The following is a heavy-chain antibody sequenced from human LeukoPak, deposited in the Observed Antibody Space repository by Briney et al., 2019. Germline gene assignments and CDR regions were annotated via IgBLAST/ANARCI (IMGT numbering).Heavy chain of an antibody. J-gene: IGHJ3*02. D-gene: IGHD2-2*01. CDR3: AISLVVGGGAFDM. CDR1: GFTFSTSS. CDR2: ISISNSYV. Sequence: GGSLRLSCAASGFTFSTSSINWVRQAPGKGLEWVSSISISNSYVYYIDAVKGRFTISRDNAKTSVYLQMNSLRAEDTAVYYCAISLVVGGGAFDMWGQGTMVTVSS. V-gene: IGHV3-21*01.